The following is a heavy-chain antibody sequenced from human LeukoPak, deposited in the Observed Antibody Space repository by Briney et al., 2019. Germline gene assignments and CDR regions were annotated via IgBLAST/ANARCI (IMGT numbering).Heavy chain of an antibody. D-gene: IGHD6-13*01. CDR3: ARPRDEQQLVLNGGAYYAFDI. Sequence: SETLSLTCTVSGGSISSSSYYWGWIRQPPGKGLEWIGSIYYSGSTYYNPSLKSRVTISVDTSKNQFSLKLSSVTAADTAVYYCARPRDEQQLVLNGGAYYAFDIWGQGTMVTVSS. CDR2: IYYSGST. J-gene: IGHJ3*02. CDR1: GGSISSSSYY. V-gene: IGHV4-39*01.